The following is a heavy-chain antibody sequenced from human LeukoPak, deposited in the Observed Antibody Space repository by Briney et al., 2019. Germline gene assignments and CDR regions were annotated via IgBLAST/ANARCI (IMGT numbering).Heavy chain of an antibody. CDR3: AKDAHTIAAAGPWAGY. V-gene: IGHV3-30*18. CDR1: GFTFSSYG. Sequence: PGGSLRLSCAASGFTFSSYGMHWVRQAPGKGLEWVAVISYDGSNKYYADSVKGRFTISRENSKNTLYLQMNSLRAEDTAVYYCAKDAHTIAAAGPWAGYWGQGTLVTVSS. D-gene: IGHD6-13*01. CDR2: ISYDGSNK. J-gene: IGHJ4*02.